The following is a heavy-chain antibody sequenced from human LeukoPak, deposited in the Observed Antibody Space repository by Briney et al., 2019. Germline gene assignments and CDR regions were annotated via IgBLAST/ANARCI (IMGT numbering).Heavy chain of an antibody. V-gene: IGHV3-23*01. Sequence: PGGSLRLSCAASAFTFSNYAMNWVRQAPGKGLEWVSVISGSGDGTYYADSVKGRFTISRDNSKNTLYLQMNSLRAEDTAVYYCAKRYCSSTSCYRPYYYYMDVWGKGTTVTVSS. CDR3: AKRYCSSTSCYRPYYYYMDV. J-gene: IGHJ6*03. CDR2: ISGSGDGT. CDR1: AFTFSNYA. D-gene: IGHD2-2*02.